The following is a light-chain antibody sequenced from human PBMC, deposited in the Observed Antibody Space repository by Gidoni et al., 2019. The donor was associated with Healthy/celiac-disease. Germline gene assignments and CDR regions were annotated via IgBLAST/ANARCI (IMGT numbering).Light chain of an antibody. CDR1: QSISSW. Sequence: DIQMTQSPSTLSASVGDRVTITCRASQSISSWLAWYQQKPGQAPKLLIYDASSLESGVPSRFSGSGSGTVFTLTISSLQPDDFATYYCQQYNSYSFGQGTKVEIK. CDR3: QQYNSYS. J-gene: IGKJ1*01. CDR2: DAS. V-gene: IGKV1-5*01.